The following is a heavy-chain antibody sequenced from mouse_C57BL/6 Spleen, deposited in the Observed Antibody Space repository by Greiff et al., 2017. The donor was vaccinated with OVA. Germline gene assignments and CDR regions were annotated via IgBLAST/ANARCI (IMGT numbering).Heavy chain of an antibody. V-gene: IGHV5-2*01. Sequence: EVQVEESGGGLVQPGASLKLSCESNEYEFPSYDMSWVRKTPGKRLELVAAINRDGGSTYYPDTMERRFIISRDNTKKTLYLQMSSLRSEDTALYYCARSAMVTAFAYWGQGTLVTVSA. CDR2: INRDGGST. J-gene: IGHJ3*01. D-gene: IGHD2-2*01. CDR1: EYEFPSYD. CDR3: ARSAMVTAFAY.